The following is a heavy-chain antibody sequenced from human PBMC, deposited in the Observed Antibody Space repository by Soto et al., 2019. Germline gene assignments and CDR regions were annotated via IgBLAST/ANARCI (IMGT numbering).Heavy chain of an antibody. CDR3: ARDRRTTQSDY. CDR1: GCTYASYF. V-gene: IGHV1-46*01. J-gene: IGHJ4*02. D-gene: IGHD1-1*01. Sequence: SVKASCKACGCTYASYFMHWVRPAPGQGREWMGIINPSGGSTSYAPKFQGRVTMTRDTYTSTVYMELSSLRSEDTAVYYCARDRRTTQSDYWGQRSLVTVSA. CDR2: INPSGGST.